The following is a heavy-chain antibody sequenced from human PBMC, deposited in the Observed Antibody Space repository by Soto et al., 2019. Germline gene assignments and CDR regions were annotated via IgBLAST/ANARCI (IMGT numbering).Heavy chain of an antibody. J-gene: IGHJ4*02. CDR2: ISDTGGST. Sequence: GGSLRLSCVASGFTFDSYAMNWVRQAPGKGLEWVSGISDTGGSTYYAGSVKGRFTISRDNSRKTLYLHANSLRAEDTAVYYCAKEEIGDEAYFDYWGQGIPVTVSS. V-gene: IGHV3-23*01. CDR3: AKEEIGDEAYFDY. CDR1: GFTFDSYA.